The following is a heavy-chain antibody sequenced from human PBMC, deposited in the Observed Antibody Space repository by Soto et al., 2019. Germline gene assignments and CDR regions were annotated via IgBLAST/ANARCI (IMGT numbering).Heavy chain of an antibody. CDR1: GYSFTSYW. D-gene: IGHD2-21*01. J-gene: IGHJ5*02. V-gene: IGHV5-51*01. CDR2: IYPGDSDT. CDR3: AGASSGFCDWFLVGWFDP. Sequence: GESLKISCKGSGYSFTSYWIGWVRQMPGKGLEWMGIIYPGDSDTRYSPSFQGQVTISADKSISTAYLQWSSLKASDTAMYYCAGASSGFCDWFLVGWFDPWGQGTLVTVSS.